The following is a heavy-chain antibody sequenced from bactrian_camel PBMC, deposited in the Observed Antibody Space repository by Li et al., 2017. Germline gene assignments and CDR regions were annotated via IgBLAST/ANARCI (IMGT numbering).Heavy chain of an antibody. CDR3: TWPPNPSI. V-gene: IGHV3S55*01. CDR1: AFTYSSAC. CDR2: LYGGSS. J-gene: IGHJ4*01. Sequence: HVQLVESGGDSVQAGGSLRLSCVASAFTYSSACMGWLRQAPGKERELLAGLYGGSSWYAASVKERFTISRDDAKNTVYLELNNVNTEDAGMYYCTWPPNPSIRGQGTQV.